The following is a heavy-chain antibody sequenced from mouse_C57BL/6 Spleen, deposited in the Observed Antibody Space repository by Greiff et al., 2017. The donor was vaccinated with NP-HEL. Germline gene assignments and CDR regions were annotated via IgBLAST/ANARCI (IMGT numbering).Heavy chain of an antibody. D-gene: IGHD2-2*01. Sequence: EVHLVESGPVLVKPGASVKMSCKASGYTFTDYYMNWVKPSHGKSLEWIGVINPYNGGTSYNQKFKGKATLTVDKSSSTAYMELNSLTSEDSAVYYCAREYGYDVSGFAYWGQGTLVTVSA. CDR1: GYTFTDYY. CDR2: INPYNGGT. V-gene: IGHV1-19*01. J-gene: IGHJ3*01. CDR3: AREYGYDVSGFAY.